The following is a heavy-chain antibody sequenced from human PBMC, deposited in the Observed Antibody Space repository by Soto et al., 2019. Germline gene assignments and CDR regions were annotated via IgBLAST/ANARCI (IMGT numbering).Heavy chain of an antibody. D-gene: IGHD5-12*01. CDR2: IGGRGNSA. CDR1: GFIFTNYA. CDR3: VREGRGSFDF. V-gene: IGHV3-23*01. J-gene: IGHJ3*01. Sequence: LRLSCAASGFIFTNYAMDWVRQAPGKGLEWVSVIGGRGNSAYYADSVQGRFTISRDNSKNTLSLQMSSLTADDTAIYYCVREGRGSFDFWGRGTMVTVSS.